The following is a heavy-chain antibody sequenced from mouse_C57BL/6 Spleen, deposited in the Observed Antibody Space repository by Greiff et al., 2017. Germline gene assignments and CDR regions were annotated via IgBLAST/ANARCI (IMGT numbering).Heavy chain of an antibody. CDR1: GFSLTSYG. CDR3: ARHYYDYDGGYFDY. Sequence: VMLVESGPGLVAPSQSLSITCTVSGFSLTSYGVHWVRQPPGKGLEWLVVIWSDGSTTYNSALKSRLSISKDNSKSQVFLKMNSLQTDDTAMYYCARHYYDYDGGYFDYWGQGTTLTVSS. D-gene: IGHD2-4*01. J-gene: IGHJ2*01. V-gene: IGHV2-6-1*01. CDR2: IWSDGST.